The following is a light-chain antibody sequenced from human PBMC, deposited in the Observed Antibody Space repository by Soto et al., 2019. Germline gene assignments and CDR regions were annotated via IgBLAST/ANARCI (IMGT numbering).Light chain of an antibody. Sequence: EIVLTQSPGTLSLSPGEGATLSCRASQSGSGTYLAWFQQKPGQAPRLLIYGASSRAPGIPDRFSGSGSGPDFTLTLSRLEPEDFAVYYCQQYASSPRTFGHGTKVEIK. CDR1: QSGSGTY. CDR3: QQYASSPRT. CDR2: GAS. J-gene: IGKJ1*01. V-gene: IGKV3-20*01.